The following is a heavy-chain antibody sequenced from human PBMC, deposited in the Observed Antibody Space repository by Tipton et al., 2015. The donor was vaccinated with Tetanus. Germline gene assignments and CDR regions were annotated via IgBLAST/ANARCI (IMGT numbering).Heavy chain of an antibody. J-gene: IGHJ4*02. Sequence: SLRLSCAASGLTFSNYAMSWVRQAPGKGLDWVSHISHSGGSTYYADSVKGRFTISRDNSKNKLYLQMNSLRVDDTAVYYCAKDGCFSVGCLGSDYWGQGTLVTVSS. D-gene: IGHD5/OR15-5a*01. CDR2: ISHSGGST. CDR3: AKDGCFSVGCLGSDY. V-gene: IGHV3-23*01. CDR1: GLTFSNYA.